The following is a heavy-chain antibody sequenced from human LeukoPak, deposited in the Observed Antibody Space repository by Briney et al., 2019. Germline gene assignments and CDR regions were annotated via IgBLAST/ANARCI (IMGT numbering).Heavy chain of an antibody. CDR3: ARDSRRDGYNWHY. CDR2: INPNSGGT. Sequence: ASVKVSCKASGYTFTSYGISWVRQAPGQGLEWMGWINPNSGGTNYAQKFQGRVTMTRDTSISTAYMELSRLRSDDTAVYYCARDSRRDGYNWHYWGQGTLVTVSS. D-gene: IGHD5-24*01. V-gene: IGHV1-2*02. CDR1: GYTFTSYG. J-gene: IGHJ4*02.